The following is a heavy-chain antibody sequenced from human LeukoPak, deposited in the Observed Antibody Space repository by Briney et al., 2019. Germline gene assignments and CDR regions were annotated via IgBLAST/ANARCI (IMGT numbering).Heavy chain of an antibody. V-gene: IGHV3-53*01. J-gene: IGHJ4*02. CDR3: ARAIWFGLFGN. D-gene: IGHD3-10*01. CDR2: IYSGGST. CDR1: GFTVSSKY. Sequence: PGGSLRLSCAASGFTVSSKYMTWVRQAPGKGLEWVSVIYSGGSTYYADSVKGRFIISRDNSKNTLYLQMNSLRADDTAVYYCARAIWFGLFGNWGEKTLVTVSS.